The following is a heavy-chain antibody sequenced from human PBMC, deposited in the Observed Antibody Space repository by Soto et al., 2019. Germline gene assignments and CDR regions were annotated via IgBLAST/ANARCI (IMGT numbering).Heavy chain of an antibody. CDR3: ARDQANTGGSYY. CDR2: INPNGGTT. V-gene: IGHV1-46*03. Sequence: QVQLVQSGAEVKKPGASVKVSCKASGYTFTAYYIHLVRQAPGQGLEWVGKINPNGGTTTYAQKFQGRVSVTGDTSTSTVYMELNSLRSEDTAFYYCARDQANTGGSYYWGQGTLVSVSS. CDR1: GYTFTAYY. J-gene: IGHJ4*02.